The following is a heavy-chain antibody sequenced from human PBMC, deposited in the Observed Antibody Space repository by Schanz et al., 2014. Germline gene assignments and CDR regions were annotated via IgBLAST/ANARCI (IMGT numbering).Heavy chain of an antibody. CDR2: IGGSGDST. CDR3: AKHVRSLTGNDY. V-gene: IGHV3-23*04. CDR1: GFTFSNYA. Sequence: VQLVESGGGVVQPGRSLRLSCAASGFTFSNYALSWVRQAPGKGLEWVSGIGGSGDSTYYADSVKGRFIISRDNSKNALYLQVNSLRAEDTAVYYWAKHVRSLTGNDYWGQGTLVTVSS. J-gene: IGHJ4*02. D-gene: IGHD3-9*01.